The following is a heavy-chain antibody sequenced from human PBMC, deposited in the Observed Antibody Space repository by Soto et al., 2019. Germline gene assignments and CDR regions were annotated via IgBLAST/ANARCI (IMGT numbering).Heavy chain of an antibody. J-gene: IGHJ4*02. Sequence: SVKVSCKASGGTFSSYAISWVRQAPGQGLEWMGGIIPIFGTANYAQKFQGRVTITADESTSTAYMELSSLRSEDTAVYYCARVPEMATSEPNYFDYWGQGTLVTVSS. CDR3: ARVPEMATSEPNYFDY. CDR2: IIPIFGTA. V-gene: IGHV1-69*13. D-gene: IGHD5-12*01. CDR1: GGTFSSYA.